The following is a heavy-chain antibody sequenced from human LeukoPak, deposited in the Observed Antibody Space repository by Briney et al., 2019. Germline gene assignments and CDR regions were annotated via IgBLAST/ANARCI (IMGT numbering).Heavy chain of an antibody. CDR3: ARDRYCDSTSCYAGYYGMDV. V-gene: IGHV3-74*01. CDR1: GFTFSSYA. J-gene: IGHJ6*02. Sequence: GGSLRLSCAASGFTFSSYAMSWVRQAPGKGLVWVSRINSDGSTTNYADSVKGRFTISRDNAKNTLYLQMNSLRVEDTAVYFCARDRYCDSTSCYAGYYGMDVWGQGTTVTVAS. CDR2: INSDGSTT. D-gene: IGHD2-2*01.